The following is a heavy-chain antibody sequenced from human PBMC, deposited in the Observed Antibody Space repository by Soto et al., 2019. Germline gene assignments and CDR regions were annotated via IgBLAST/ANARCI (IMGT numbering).Heavy chain of an antibody. Sequence: EVQVSESGGGLVQPGGSLRLSCAAAGFTFSPYAMSWVRQASGKGLEWVSSITGSGTSIYYADSVKGRFTISRDNSKNTLYLQMNSLRAEDTAVYYCAKVSRHGSQVAWGQGTLVTVSS. V-gene: IGHV3-23*01. J-gene: IGHJ5*02. CDR3: AKVSRHGSQVA. CDR1: GFTFSPYA. CDR2: ITGSGTSI. D-gene: IGHD2-15*01.